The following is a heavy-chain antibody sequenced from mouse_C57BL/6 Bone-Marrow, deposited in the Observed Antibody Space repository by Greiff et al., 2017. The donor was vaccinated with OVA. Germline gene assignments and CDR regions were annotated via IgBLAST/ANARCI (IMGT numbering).Heavy chain of an antibody. CDR1: GYTFTSYW. J-gene: IGHJ3*01. CDR2: IYPGSGST. D-gene: IGHD2-4*01. Sequence: VQLQQPGAELVKPGASVKMSCKASGYTFTSYWITWVKQRPGQGLEWIGDIYPGSGSTNYNEKFKSKATLTVDTSSSTAYMQLSSLTSEDSAVYYCAREDYDYDGGAYWGQGTLVTVSA. CDR3: AREDYDYDGGAY. V-gene: IGHV1-55*01.